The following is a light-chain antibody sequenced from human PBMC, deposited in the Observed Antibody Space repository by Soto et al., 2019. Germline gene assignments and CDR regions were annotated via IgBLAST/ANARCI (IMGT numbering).Light chain of an antibody. CDR3: SSLTSSTTYV. Sequence: QSVLTRAASGSGSAGGASTISCTGTSSDVGTYNYVSWYQQHPGEVPKLIIFNVNNRPSGVSNRFSGSKSGNTASLTISGLQAEDEADYYCSSLTSSTTYVSGPGTKVTVL. V-gene: IGLV2-14*01. J-gene: IGLJ1*01. CDR2: NVN. CDR1: SSDVGTYNY.